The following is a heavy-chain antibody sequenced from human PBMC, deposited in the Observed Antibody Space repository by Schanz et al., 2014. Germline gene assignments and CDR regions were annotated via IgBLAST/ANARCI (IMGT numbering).Heavy chain of an antibody. D-gene: IGHD4-4*01. V-gene: IGHV3-48*04. CDR3: ASADYTNYFDY. J-gene: IGHJ4*02. CDR2: ISSVGISK. CDR1: GFTFSNYG. Sequence: EQLVESGGGVVQPGGSLRLSCAASGFTFSNYGMHWVRQAPGKGLEWVSYISSVGISKYYADPVKGRFTISRDSAKNSLYLQMNSLRGEDTAVYYCASADYTNYFDYWGQGTLVTVSS.